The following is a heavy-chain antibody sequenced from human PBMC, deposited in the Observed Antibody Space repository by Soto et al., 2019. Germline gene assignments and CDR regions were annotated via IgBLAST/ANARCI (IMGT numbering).Heavy chain of an antibody. J-gene: IGHJ3*02. Sequence: PSETLSLTCTVSGGSISSSSYYWGWIRQPPGKGLEWIGSIYYSGSTYYNPSLKSRVTISVDTSKNQFSLKLSSVTAADTAVYYCARLSDVFGAFDIWGQGTMVTVS. V-gene: IGHV4-39*01. CDR2: IYYSGST. D-gene: IGHD3-16*01. CDR1: GGSISSSSYY. CDR3: ARLSDVFGAFDI.